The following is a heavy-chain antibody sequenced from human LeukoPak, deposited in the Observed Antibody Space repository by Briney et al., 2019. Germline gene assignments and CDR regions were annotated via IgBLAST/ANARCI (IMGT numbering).Heavy chain of an antibody. J-gene: IGHJ4*02. CDR3: ARYREMATTHCFDH. CDR2: IYPGDSDT. V-gene: IGHV5-51*01. CDR1: GYSFSNYW. D-gene: IGHD5-24*01. Sequence: KISCKGSGYSFSNYWIGWVRQLPGKGLEWMGIIYPGDSDTRYSPSFQGHVTISADKSVSTAYLQWNSLKASDTAMYYCARYREMATTHCFDHWGQGALVTVSS.